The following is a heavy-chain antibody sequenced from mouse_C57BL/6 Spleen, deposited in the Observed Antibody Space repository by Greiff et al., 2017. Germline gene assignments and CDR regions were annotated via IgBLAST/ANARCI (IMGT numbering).Heavy chain of an antibody. CDR1: GYTFTDYN. Sequence: EVKLMESGPELVKPGASVKMSCKASGYTFTDYNMHWVKQSHGKSLEWIGYINPNNGGTSYNQKFKGKATLTVNKSSSTAYMELRSLTSEDSAVYYCANYYGSSSWFAYWGQGTLVTVSA. CDR3: ANYYGSSSWFAY. D-gene: IGHD1-1*01. J-gene: IGHJ3*01. CDR2: INPNNGGT. V-gene: IGHV1-22*01.